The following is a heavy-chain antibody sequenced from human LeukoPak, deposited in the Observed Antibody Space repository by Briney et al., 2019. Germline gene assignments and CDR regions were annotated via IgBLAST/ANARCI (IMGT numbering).Heavy chain of an antibody. CDR1: GFTLSNYA. V-gene: IGHV3-30*01. J-gene: IGHJ4*02. CDR2: ISYDGSSE. CDR3: ARGHSSGPPGDY. D-gene: IGHD3-22*01. Sequence: PGGSLRLSCAASGFTLSNYAMHWVRHAPGEGLEWVAVISYDGSSEYSADSVKGRFTISRDNSKNTLYLQMNSLEVEDTAVYYCARGHSSGPPGDYWGQGTLVSVSS.